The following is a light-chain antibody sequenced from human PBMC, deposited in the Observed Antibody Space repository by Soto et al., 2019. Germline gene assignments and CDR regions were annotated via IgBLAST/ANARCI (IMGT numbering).Light chain of an antibody. CDR3: QHYGRSPLT. CDR2: DTS. J-gene: IGKJ4*01. Sequence: EIVMTQSPATLSVSPGERATLSCRASQSVSSKLAWYQHKPGQAPRLLIYDTSTRAAGIPARFTGSGSGTDFTLTISRLEPEDFAVYYCQHYGRSPLTFGGGTKVDIK. V-gene: IGKV3-15*01. CDR1: QSVSSK.